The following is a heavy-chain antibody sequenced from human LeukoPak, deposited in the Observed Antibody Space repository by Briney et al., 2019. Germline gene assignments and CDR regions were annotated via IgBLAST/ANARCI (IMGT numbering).Heavy chain of an antibody. Sequence: GGSLRLSGAASGFTFSSYAMSWVRQAPGKGLEWVSAISGSGGSTYYADSVKGRFTISRDNSKNTLYLQMNSLRAEDTAVYYCATNGDYYDSSGYFDAFDIWGQGTMVTVSS. D-gene: IGHD3-22*01. V-gene: IGHV3-23*01. CDR2: ISGSGGST. CDR3: ATNGDYYDSSGYFDAFDI. CDR1: GFTFSSYA. J-gene: IGHJ3*02.